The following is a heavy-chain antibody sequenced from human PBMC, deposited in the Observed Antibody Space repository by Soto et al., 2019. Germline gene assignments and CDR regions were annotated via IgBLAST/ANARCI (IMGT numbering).Heavy chain of an antibody. J-gene: IGHJ4*02. CDR1: GFSFGDFA. CDR2: LTGHGDLK. V-gene: IGHV3-23*01. D-gene: IGHD5-18*01. CDR3: AKARGHTYENYHFAY. Sequence: TGGSLRRSCAASGFSFGDFAMTCVRQAPGKGLEWFSTLTGHGDLKYYADSVKGRFTVSRDNSKNTLHLHMYSLRVEDTAVYYCAKARGHTYENYHFAYWAQGTIVTVSS.